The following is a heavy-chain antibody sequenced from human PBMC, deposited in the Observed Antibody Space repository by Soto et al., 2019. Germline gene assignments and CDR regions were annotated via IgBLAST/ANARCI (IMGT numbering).Heavy chain of an antibody. CDR1: GGTFGSHT. J-gene: IGHJ4*02. CDR3: ARMETLTYPKTRGPDLDF. Sequence: QVQLVQSGAEVKKPGSSVRVSCKVSGGTFGSHTFTWVRQAPGQGLEWMGEIIPVFNAANYAQRFQDRVIITEDRAAPTVYLELSILTSADTATYYCARMETLTYPKTRGPDLDFWGQGTLVIVSS. V-gene: IGHV1-69*06. D-gene: IGHD2-21*01. CDR2: IIPVFNAA.